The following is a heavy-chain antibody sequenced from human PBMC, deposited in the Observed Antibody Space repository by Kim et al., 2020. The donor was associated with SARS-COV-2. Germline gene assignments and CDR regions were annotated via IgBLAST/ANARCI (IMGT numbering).Heavy chain of an antibody. CDR3: AKARDSSGWAHY. D-gene: IGHD6-19*01. Sequence: GGSLRLSCAASGFTFSSYGMHWVRQAPGKGLEWVAVISYDGSNKYYADSVKGRFTISRDNSKNTLYLQMNSLRAEDTAVYYCAKARDSSGWAHYWGQGTLVTVSS. V-gene: IGHV3-30*18. J-gene: IGHJ4*02. CDR1: GFTFSSYG. CDR2: ISYDGSNK.